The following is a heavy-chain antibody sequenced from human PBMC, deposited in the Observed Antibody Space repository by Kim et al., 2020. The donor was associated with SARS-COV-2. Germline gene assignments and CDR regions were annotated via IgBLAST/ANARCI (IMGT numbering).Heavy chain of an antibody. Sequence: STPSLKGRVTISVDASKNQFALKLSSGTAADTAVYYCARGSWGAGTQFDYWGQGTLVTVSS. V-gene: IGHV4-34*01. D-gene: IGHD7-27*01. J-gene: IGHJ4*02. CDR3: ARGSWGAGTQFDY.